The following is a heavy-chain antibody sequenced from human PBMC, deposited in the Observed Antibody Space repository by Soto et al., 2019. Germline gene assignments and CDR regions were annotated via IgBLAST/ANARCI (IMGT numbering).Heavy chain of an antibody. V-gene: IGHV3-53*01. CDR1: SVTVSITY. Sequence: HHWGSLRLTCSASSVTVSITYVILFRHPPGQGLECVSVVYIAGGTNYADSVKRRVIISRDISKNTRDLHMNSLRAEDTAMSTCARALPVAKDGFDTWGQGTLVTVSS. J-gene: IGHJ5*02. D-gene: IGHD2-2*01. CDR2: VYIAGGT. CDR3: ARALPVAKDGFDT.